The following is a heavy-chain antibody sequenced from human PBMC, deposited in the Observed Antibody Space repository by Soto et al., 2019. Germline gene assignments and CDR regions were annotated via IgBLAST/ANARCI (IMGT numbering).Heavy chain of an antibody. CDR1: GFSFSSYW. J-gene: IGHJ6*02. D-gene: IGHD6-19*01. V-gene: IGHV3-74*01. Sequence: EVQLVESGGGLVQPGGSLRLSCAASGFSFSSYWMHWVRQAPGKGLVWVARINSDGSSTSYADSVKGRLTISRDNAKNTLYLQMNSLRAEDTAVYYCARYSSGWSPHGMDVWGQGTTVTVCS. CDR3: ARYSSGWSPHGMDV. CDR2: INSDGSST.